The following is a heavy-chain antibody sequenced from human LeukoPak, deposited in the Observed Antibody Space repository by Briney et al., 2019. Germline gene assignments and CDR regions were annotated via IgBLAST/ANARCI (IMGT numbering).Heavy chain of an antibody. V-gene: IGHV1-2*02. Sequence: GASVTVSCTASGYTFTSYYMHWVRQAPGQGLEWMGWINPNSGGTNYAQKFQGRVTMTRDTSISTAYMELSRLRSDDTAVYYCARSYYDFWSGYSSRVLDYWGQGTLVTVSS. CDR1: GYTFTSYY. D-gene: IGHD3-3*01. CDR3: ARSYYDFWSGYSSRVLDY. CDR2: INPNSGGT. J-gene: IGHJ4*02.